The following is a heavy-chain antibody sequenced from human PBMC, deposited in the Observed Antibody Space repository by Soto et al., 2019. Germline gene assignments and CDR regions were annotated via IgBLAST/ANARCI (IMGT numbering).Heavy chain of an antibody. CDR2: ISAYNGNT. V-gene: IGHV1-18*04. D-gene: IGHD5-12*01. CDR1: GYTFTSYG. Sequence: QVQLVQSGAEVKKPGASVKVSCKASGYTFTSYGISWVRQAPGQGLEWMGWISAYNGNTNYAQKFHGRVTMTTDTSTITASKELRSLRSGDTAVYYCARDGVDIVATGGCSGPWGQVTLVTVSS. CDR3: ARDGVDIVATGGCSGP. J-gene: IGHJ5*02.